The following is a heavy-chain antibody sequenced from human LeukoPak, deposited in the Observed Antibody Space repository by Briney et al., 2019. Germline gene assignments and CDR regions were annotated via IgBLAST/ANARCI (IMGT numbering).Heavy chain of an antibody. CDR2: ISYDGSKK. J-gene: IGHJ4*02. Sequence: QSGGSLRLSCAASGFTFSSYGMHWVRQAPGKGLEWVAVISYDGSKKYYADSVKGRFTISRDNSKNTLYLQMNSLRAEDTAVYYCAKDPKNGYSSSWYYFDYWGQGTLVTVSS. V-gene: IGHV3-30*18. CDR1: GFTFSSYG. CDR3: AKDPKNGYSSSWYYFDY. D-gene: IGHD6-13*01.